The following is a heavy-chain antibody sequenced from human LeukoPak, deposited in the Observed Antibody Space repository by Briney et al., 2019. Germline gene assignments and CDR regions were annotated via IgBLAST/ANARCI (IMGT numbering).Heavy chain of an antibody. CDR3: AKDWSNLARAFDI. J-gene: IGHJ3*02. V-gene: IGHV3-23*01. Sequence: GGSLRLSCAASGFTFSSYAMSWVRQARGKGLEWVSAISGSGGSTYYADSVKGRFTITRDNAKNSLHLQMNSLRAEDTALYYCAKDWSNLARAFDIWGQGTMVTVSS. CDR2: ISGSGGST. D-gene: IGHD3-3*02. CDR1: GFTFSSYA.